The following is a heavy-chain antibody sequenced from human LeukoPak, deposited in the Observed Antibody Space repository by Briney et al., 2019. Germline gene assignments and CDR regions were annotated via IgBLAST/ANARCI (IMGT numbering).Heavy chain of an antibody. D-gene: IGHD3-22*01. CDR2: IIPILGIA. V-gene: IGHV1-69*04. J-gene: IGHJ4*02. Sequence: SVKLSCKASGGTFSSYAISWVRQAPGQGLEWMGRIIPILGIANYAQKFQGRVTITADKSTSTAYMELSSLRSEDTAVYYCARDSSYYDSSGYYYTDYWGQGTLVTVSS. CDR3: ARDSSYYDSSGYYYTDY. CDR1: GGTFSSYA.